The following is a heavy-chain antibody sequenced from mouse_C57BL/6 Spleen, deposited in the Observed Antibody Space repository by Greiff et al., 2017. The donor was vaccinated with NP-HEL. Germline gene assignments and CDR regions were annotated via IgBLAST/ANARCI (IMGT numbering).Heavy chain of an antibody. V-gene: IGHV6-6*01. D-gene: IGHD1-1*01. J-gene: IGHJ1*03. CDR1: GFTFSDAW. CDR3: TRRPVYYGDWYFDV. Sequence: EVKLVESGGGLVQPGGSMKLSCAASGFTFSDAWMDWVRQSPEKGLEWVAEIRNKANNHATYYAESVKGRFTISRDDSKSSVYLQMNSLRAEDTGIYYCTRRPVYYGDWYFDVWGTGTTVTVSS. CDR2: IRNKANNHAT.